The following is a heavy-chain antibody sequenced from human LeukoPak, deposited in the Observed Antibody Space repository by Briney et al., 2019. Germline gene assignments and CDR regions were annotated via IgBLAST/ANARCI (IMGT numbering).Heavy chain of an antibody. V-gene: IGHV4-39*01. Sequence: SETLSLTCTVSGGSISSSSYYWGWIRQPPGKGLEWIGSIYYSGSTYYNPSLKSRVTISVDTSKNQFSLKLSSVTAADTAVYSCARLRNYCSGGSCQLGFDYWGQGSLVTVSS. D-gene: IGHD2-15*01. CDR3: ARLRNYCSGGSCQLGFDY. CDR1: GGSISSSSYY. CDR2: IYYSGST. J-gene: IGHJ4*02.